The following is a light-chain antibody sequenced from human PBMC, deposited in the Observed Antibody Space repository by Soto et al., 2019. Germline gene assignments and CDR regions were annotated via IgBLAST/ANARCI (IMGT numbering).Light chain of an antibody. V-gene: IGKV1-5*03. J-gene: IGKJ4*01. Sequence: DIQMTQSPSTLSASVGDRVTITCRASQSISSWLAWFQQKPGKVPKLLIYKASSLQSGVPSRFSGSGSGTEFPLTISSLQPEDFATYYCQQYYTHSTFGGGTKVEIK. CDR3: QQYYTHST. CDR2: KAS. CDR1: QSISSW.